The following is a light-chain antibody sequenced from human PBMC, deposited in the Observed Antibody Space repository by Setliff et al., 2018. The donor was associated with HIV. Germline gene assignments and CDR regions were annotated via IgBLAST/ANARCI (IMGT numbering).Light chain of an antibody. V-gene: IGLV2-14*03. CDR2: DVS. CDR3: SSYTISSTYV. Sequence: LTQPASVSGSPGQSITISCTGTSSEVGGYNYVSWYQQHPGKAPKLMIYDVSNRPSGVSNRFSGSKSGNTASLTISGLQAEDEADYYCSSYTISSTYVFGTGTKVTVL. CDR1: SSEVGGYNY. J-gene: IGLJ1*01.